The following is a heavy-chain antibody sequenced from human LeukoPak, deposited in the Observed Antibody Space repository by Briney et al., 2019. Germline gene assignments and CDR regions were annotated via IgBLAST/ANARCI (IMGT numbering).Heavy chain of an antibody. J-gene: IGHJ5*02. CDR3: AKCSGGNCYHSDDH. V-gene: IGHV3-23*01. Sequence: PGGSLRLSCAASGFTFSNYAMTWVRQGPGRGLEWISTISGSGGSTYYADSVKGRFTISRDNAKDSLYLQMNSLRAEDTAVYYCAKCSGGNCYHSDDHWGQGTLVTVSP. CDR1: GFTFSNYA. D-gene: IGHD2-15*01. CDR2: ISGSGGST.